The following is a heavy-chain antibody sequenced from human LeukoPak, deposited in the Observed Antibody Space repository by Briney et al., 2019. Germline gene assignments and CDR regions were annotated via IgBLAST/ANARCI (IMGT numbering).Heavy chain of an antibody. Sequence: GSLRLSCAASGSAFSGSTVHWVRRASGQGLEWVGRIRSKPSSYATVYAESVKGRFTISRDDSKNTASLQTNSLKTEDTAVYYCSSGTDYYDYGMDVWGQGTTITVSS. V-gene: IGHV3-73*01. CDR1: GSAFSGST. J-gene: IGHJ6*02. CDR2: IRSKPSSYAT. CDR3: SSGTDYYDYGMDV. D-gene: IGHD1-26*01.